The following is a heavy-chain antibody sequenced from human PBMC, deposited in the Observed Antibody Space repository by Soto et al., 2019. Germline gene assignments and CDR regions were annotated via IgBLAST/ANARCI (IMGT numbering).Heavy chain of an antibody. CDR3: ARGPFRPSAMDV. CDR2: TIPALGKT. Sequence: SVKVSCKASGGTFISYAISWVRQAPGQGLEWMGGTIPALGKTHYIEKFQGRVTITVDDATRTVYMEVRDLTSEDTAIYYCARGPFRPSAMDVWGQGTTVTVSS. V-gene: IGHV1-69*10. D-gene: IGHD3-10*01. J-gene: IGHJ6*02. CDR1: GGTFISYA.